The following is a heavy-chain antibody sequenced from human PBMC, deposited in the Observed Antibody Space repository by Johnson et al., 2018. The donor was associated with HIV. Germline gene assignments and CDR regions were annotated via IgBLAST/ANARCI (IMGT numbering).Heavy chain of an antibody. CDR2: FYSGGST. J-gene: IGHJ3*02. CDR3: ARGRNAFDI. Sequence: VQLVESGGGLVQPGGSLRLSCAASGFTFTDHYMDWVRQAPGKGLEWVSVFYSGGSTYYADSVKGRFTISRDNAKNSLYLQMNSLRAEDTAVYYCARGRNAFDIWGQGTMVTVSS. CDR1: GFTFTDHY. V-gene: IGHV3-66*01.